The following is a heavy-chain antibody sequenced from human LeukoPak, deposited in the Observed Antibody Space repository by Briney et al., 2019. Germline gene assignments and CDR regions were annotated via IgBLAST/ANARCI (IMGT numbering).Heavy chain of an antibody. Sequence: GESLKISCKGSGYSFTSYWIGWVRQMPGKGLEWMGIIYPGDSDTRYSPSFQGQVTISADKSISTAYLQWSSLKASDTAMYYCARQPPYCRWCRLFSTTLDYWGQGTLVTVSS. CDR3: ARQPPYCRWCRLFSTTLDY. CDR1: GYSFTSYW. J-gene: IGHJ4*02. CDR2: IYPGDSDT. V-gene: IGHV5-51*01. D-gene: IGHD2-8*02.